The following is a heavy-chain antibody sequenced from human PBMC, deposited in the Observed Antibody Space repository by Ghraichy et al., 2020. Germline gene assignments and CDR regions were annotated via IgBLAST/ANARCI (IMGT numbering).Heavy chain of an antibody. D-gene: IGHD3-10*01. CDR3: ARVRWFGDQIYFDY. V-gene: IGHV3-7*01. J-gene: IGHJ4*02. CDR1: GFSFSSYW. CDR2: IKQDGSEK. Sequence: GGSLRLSCAASGFSFSSYWMTWVRQAPGKGLEWVANIKQDGSEKYYVASVRGRFTISRDNAKNSLYLQMNSLRAEDTAVYYCARVRWFGDQIYFDYWGQGTLVTVSS.